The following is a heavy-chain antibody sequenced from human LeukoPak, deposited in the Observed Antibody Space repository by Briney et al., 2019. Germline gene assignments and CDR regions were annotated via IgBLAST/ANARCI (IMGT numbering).Heavy chain of an antibody. CDR2: ITPIFGTA. Sequence: SVKVSCKASGGTFSSYAISWVRQAPGQGLEWMGGITPIFGTANYAQKFQGRVTITADESTSTAYMELSSLRSEDTAVYYCARECGGDCYSTLYDYWGQGTLVTVSS. D-gene: IGHD2-21*02. CDR1: GGTFSSYA. J-gene: IGHJ4*01. CDR3: ARECGGDCYSTLYDY. V-gene: IGHV1-69*01.